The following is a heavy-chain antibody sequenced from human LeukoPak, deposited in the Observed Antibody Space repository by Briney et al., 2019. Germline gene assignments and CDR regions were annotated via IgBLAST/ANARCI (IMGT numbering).Heavy chain of an antibody. Sequence: ASVKVSCKASGYTFTSYGIIWVRQAPGQGLEWMGWISAYNGNTNYAQKLQGRVTMTTDTSTSTAYMELRSLRSDDTAVYYCAREQVQAGWSYDFWSGYQYNWFDPWGQGTLVTVSS. CDR3: AREQVQAGWSYDFWSGYQYNWFDP. CDR1: GYTFTSYG. J-gene: IGHJ5*02. V-gene: IGHV1-18*01. D-gene: IGHD3-3*01. CDR2: ISAYNGNT.